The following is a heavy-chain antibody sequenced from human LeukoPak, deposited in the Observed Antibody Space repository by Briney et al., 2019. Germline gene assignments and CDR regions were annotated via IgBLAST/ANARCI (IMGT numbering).Heavy chain of an antibody. J-gene: IGHJ6*04. CDR2: IYYSGST. CDR3: ARGRNAACSSTSCPTNYYGMDV. D-gene: IGHD2-2*01. CDR1: GGTISSYF. V-gene: IGHV4-59*01. Sequence: SGTLSLTCTVSGGTISSYFWSWVRQPPGKGLEWIGYIYYSGSTNYNTSLKSRVTISVDTSKNQFSLKLSSVTAADTAVYYCARGRNAACSSTSCPTNYYGMDVWGKGTTVTVSS.